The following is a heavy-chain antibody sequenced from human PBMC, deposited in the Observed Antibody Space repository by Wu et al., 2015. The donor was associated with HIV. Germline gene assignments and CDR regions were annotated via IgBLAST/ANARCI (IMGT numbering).Heavy chain of an antibody. J-gene: IGHJ3*02. CDR1: GGPISSYY. D-gene: IGHD3-10*01. CDR2: FYSSVTTYYSGRT. CDR3: ARHVFRPGSPNLDDAFDI. Sequence: QVQLQESGPGLVKPSETLSLTCTVSGGPISSYYWSWIRQPPGRRPEWIGNFYSSVTTYYSGRTNYNPSLKSRVTISVDKSKNYFSLNLTSVTAADTAFYYCARHVFRPGSPNLDDAFDIWGQGIIVTVSS. V-gene: IGHV4-59*08.